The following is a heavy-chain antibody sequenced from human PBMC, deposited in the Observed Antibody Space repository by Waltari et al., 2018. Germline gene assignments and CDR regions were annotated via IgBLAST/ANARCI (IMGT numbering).Heavy chain of an antibody. V-gene: IGHV1-69*02. J-gene: IGHJ5*02. CDR2: IIPILGQT. D-gene: IGHD3-16*01. Sequence: QVHLLQSGPEVRKPGSSVKVSCQASGGTFNNHVFNWVRQAPGQGLEWMGRIIPILGQTTYSQRFQGRVTMTADKSTKTTYMGLASLRAEDTALYYCASGHSYISNSRHYGPFDLWGQGTLSTVSS. CDR3: ASGHSYISNSRHYGPFDL. CDR1: GGTFNNHV.